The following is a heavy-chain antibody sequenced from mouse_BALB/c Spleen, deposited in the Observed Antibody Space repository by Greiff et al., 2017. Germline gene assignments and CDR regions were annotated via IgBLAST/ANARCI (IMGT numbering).Heavy chain of an antibody. CDR2: IYPGDGDT. CDR1: GYTFTSYW. Sequence: QVQLKQSGAELARPGASVKLSCKASGYTFTSYWMQWVKQRPGQGLEWIGAIYPGDGDTRYTQKFKGKATLTADKSSSTAYMQLSSLASEDSAVYYCARSWDGYYEYWGQGTLVTVSA. D-gene: IGHD2-3*01. CDR3: ARSWDGYYEY. V-gene: IGHV1-87*01. J-gene: IGHJ3*01.